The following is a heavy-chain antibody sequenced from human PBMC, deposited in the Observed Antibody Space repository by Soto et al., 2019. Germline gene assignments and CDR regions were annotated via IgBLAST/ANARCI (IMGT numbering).Heavy chain of an antibody. CDR1: GGSISSYY. CDR3: ARMITINAFDI. V-gene: IGHV4-59*01. D-gene: IGHD3-16*01. J-gene: IGHJ3*02. CDR2: IYYSGST. Sequence: SETLSLTCTVSGGSISSYYWSWIRQPPGKGLEWIGYIYYSGSTNYNPSLKSRVTISVDTSKNQFSLKLSSVTAADTAVYYCARMITINAFDIWGQGTMVTVSS.